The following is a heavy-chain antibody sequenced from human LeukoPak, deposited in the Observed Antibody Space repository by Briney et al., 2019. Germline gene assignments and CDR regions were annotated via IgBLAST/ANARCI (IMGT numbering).Heavy chain of an antibody. V-gene: IGHV4-38-2*02. D-gene: IGHD3-22*01. CDR2: TYRTGRT. Sequence: SETLSLTCGVSGYSISSGDYWGWIRQPPGKGLEWIGTTYRTGRTYYNPSLKSRVTISVDTSKNQFSLKLNSVTAADTAVHYCARESYYDSGGYYYPEYWGQGTLVTVSS. CDR3: ARESYYDSGGYYYPEY. CDR1: GYSISSGDY. J-gene: IGHJ4*02.